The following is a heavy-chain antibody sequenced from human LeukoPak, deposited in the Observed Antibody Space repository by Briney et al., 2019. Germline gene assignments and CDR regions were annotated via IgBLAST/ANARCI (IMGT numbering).Heavy chain of an antibody. D-gene: IGHD3-22*01. Sequence: GGSLRLSCAASGFTFSSYGMPWVRQAPGKGLEWVAFIRYDGSNKYYADSVKGRFTISRDSSKNTLYLQMNSLRAEDTAVYYCARDGSYDSSGYYYPSYKYWGQGTLVTVSS. CDR3: ARDGSYDSSGYYYPSYKY. V-gene: IGHV3-30*02. J-gene: IGHJ4*02. CDR2: IRYDGSNK. CDR1: GFTFSSYG.